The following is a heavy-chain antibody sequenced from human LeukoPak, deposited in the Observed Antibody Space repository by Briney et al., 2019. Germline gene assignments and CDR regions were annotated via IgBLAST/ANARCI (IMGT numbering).Heavy chain of an antibody. V-gene: IGHV1-69*13. J-gene: IGHJ4*02. Sequence: SVKVSCKASGGTFSSYAISWVRQAPGQGLEWMGGIIPIFGTANYAQKFQGRVTITADESTSTAYMGLSSLRSEDTAVYYCARGQGYCSSTSCYAYDYWGQGTLVTVSS. CDR3: ARGQGYCSSTSCYAYDY. CDR1: GGTFSSYA. D-gene: IGHD2-2*01. CDR2: IIPIFGTA.